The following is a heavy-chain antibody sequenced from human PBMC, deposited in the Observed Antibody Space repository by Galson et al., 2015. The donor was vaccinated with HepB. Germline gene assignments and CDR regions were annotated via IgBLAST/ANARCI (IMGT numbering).Heavy chain of an antibody. D-gene: IGHD3-10*01. Sequence: SLRLSCAASGFTFSSYGMHWVRQAPGKGPEWVAVISYDGSNKYYADSVKGRFTISRDNSKNTLYLQMNSLRAEDTAVYYCAKDRRYYGSGSGDYWGQGTLVTVSS. CDR2: ISYDGSNK. J-gene: IGHJ4*02. CDR3: AKDRRYYGSGSGDY. V-gene: IGHV3-30*18. CDR1: GFTFSSYG.